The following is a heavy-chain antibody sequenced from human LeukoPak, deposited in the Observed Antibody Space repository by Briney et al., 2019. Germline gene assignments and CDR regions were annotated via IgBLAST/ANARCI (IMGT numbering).Heavy chain of an antibody. Sequence: SETLSLTCTVSGGPISSGDYYWSWIRQPPGKGLEWIGYIYYSGSTYYNPSLKSRVTISVDTSKNQFSLKLSSVTAADTAVYYCARVLGLRYFDWFDYWGQGTLVTVSS. CDR3: ARVLGLRYFDWFDY. D-gene: IGHD3-9*01. J-gene: IGHJ4*02. CDR1: GGPISSGDYY. CDR2: IYYSGST. V-gene: IGHV4-30-4*08.